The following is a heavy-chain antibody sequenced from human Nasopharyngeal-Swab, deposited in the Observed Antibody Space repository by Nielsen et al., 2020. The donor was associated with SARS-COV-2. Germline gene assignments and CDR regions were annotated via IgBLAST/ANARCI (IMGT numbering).Heavy chain of an antibody. Sequence: WVRQAPGQGLEWMGWISAYNGNTNYAQKLQGRVTMTTDTSTSAAYMELRSLRSDDTAVYYCARAMTMVVTIPAYWGQGTLVTVSS. J-gene: IGHJ4*02. CDR3: ARAMTMVVTIPAY. D-gene: IGHD4/OR15-4a*01. V-gene: IGHV1-18*01. CDR2: ISAYNGNT.